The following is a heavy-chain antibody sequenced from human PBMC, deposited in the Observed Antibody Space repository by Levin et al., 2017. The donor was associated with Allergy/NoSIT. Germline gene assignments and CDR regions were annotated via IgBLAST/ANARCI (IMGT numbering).Heavy chain of an antibody. V-gene: IGHV3-48*02. D-gene: IGHD5-12*01. J-gene: IGHJ6*03. CDR1: GFTFNSYS. CDR3: ARAITDGPYDYYMDV. CDR2: ISTSSSTI. Sequence: PGGSLRLSCAASGFTFNSYSMNWVRQAPGQGLEWVSYISTSSSTIYYADSVKGRFTISRDNAKNSLYLQMNSLRDDDTAVYYCARAITDGPYDYYMDVWGQGTMVTVSS.